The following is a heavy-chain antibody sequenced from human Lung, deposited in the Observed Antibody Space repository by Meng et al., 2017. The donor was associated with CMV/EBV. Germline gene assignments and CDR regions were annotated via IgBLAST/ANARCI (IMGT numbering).Heavy chain of an antibody. Sequence: SCAASGFRFDDYAMHWVRQAPGKGLEWVSFIRQDGGNIVYGDSVKGRFTISRDNAKNTLYLQMNSLRAEDTALYYCAKDPCGYGEPYPDFDLWGQGTLVTVSS. CDR3: AKDPCGYGEPYPDFDL. CDR1: GFRFDDYA. D-gene: IGHD5-12*01. J-gene: IGHJ4*02. V-gene: IGHV3-30*02. CDR2: IRQDGGNI.